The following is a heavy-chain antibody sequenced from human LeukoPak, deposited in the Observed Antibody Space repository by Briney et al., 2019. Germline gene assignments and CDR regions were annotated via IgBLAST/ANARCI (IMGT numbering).Heavy chain of an antibody. Sequence: GGSLRLSCAASGFTFSSYTIHWVRQAPGKGLEWVTLILHDGRNKNYADSVKGRFTISRDNSKKTLYLEVNSLRPEDTAVYYCARGSHQDYFGSMTYLFDYWGQGILVTVSS. V-gene: IGHV3-30*04. CDR3: ARGSHQDYFGSMTYLFDY. J-gene: IGHJ4*02. CDR2: ILHDGRNK. CDR1: GFTFSSYT. D-gene: IGHD3-10*01.